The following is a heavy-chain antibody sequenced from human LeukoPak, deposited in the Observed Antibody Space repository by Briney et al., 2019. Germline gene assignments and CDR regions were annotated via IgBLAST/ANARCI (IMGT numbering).Heavy chain of an antibody. CDR1: GFTFTSYT. V-gene: IGHV3-23*01. D-gene: IGHD7-27*01. CDR3: AIDPNWETHN. CDR2: IGNNGGGI. Sequence: GGSPRLSCAASGFTFTSYTMYWVRQAPGKGLEWVSIIGNNGGGIHYADSVRGRFTISRDNSKNTLYLQMTNLRVDDTALYYCAIDPNWETHNWGQGVLVTVSS. J-gene: IGHJ4*02.